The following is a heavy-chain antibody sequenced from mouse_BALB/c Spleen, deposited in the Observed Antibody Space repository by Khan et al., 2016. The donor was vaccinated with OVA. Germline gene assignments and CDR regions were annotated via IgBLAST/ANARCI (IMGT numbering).Heavy chain of an antibody. Sequence: VQLQESGAELVKPGASVKLSCKTSGYTLTNYWIQWVKQRPGQGLGWIGEIFPGTGTTYYNENFKAKATMTIDTSSSPAYMQRSSLTSEDAAGYFCARGYFGNYEFAYWGQGTLVTVSA. V-gene: IGHV1S132*01. D-gene: IGHD2-1*01. CDR2: IFPGTGTT. CDR1: GYTLTNYW. CDR3: ARGYFGNYEFAY. J-gene: IGHJ3*01.